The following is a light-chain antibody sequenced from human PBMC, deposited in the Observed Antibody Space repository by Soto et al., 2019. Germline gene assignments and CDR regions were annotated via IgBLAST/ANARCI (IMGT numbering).Light chain of an antibody. Sequence: EIVLTQSPGTRSLSPGERATLSCRASQTVSSVHLAWYQQKPGQAPRLLIYGASSRATGIPDRFSGSGSGTDFTLTISRLEPEDFAVYYCQQYGSSPPITFGQGTRLEIK. CDR1: QTVSSVH. J-gene: IGKJ5*01. V-gene: IGKV3-20*01. CDR2: GAS. CDR3: QQYGSSPPIT.